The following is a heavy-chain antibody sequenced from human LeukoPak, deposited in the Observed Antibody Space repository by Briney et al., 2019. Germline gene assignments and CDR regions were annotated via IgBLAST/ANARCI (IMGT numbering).Heavy chain of an antibody. D-gene: IGHD3-16*01. V-gene: IGHV3-21*01. J-gene: IGHJ4*02. CDR3: AGDRRGGDRLMN. CDR2: ISSSSSYI. Sequence: GGSLRLSCAASGFTFSSYSMNWVRQAPGKGLEWVSSISSSSSYIYYADSVKGRFTISRDNAKNSLYLQMNSLRAEDTAVYYCAGDRRGGDRLMNWGQGTLATVSS. CDR1: GFTFSSYS.